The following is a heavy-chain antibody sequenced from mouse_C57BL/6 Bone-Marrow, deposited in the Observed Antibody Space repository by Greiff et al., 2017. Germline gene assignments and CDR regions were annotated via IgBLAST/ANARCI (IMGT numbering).Heavy chain of an antibody. CDR2: IYPGDGDT. J-gene: IGHJ3*01. CDR1: GYAFSSSW. D-gene: IGHD1-1*01. Sequence: VQLQESGPELVKPGASVKISCKASGYAFSSSWMNWVKQRPGKGLEWIGRIYPGDGDTNYNGKFKGKATLTADKSSSTAYMQLSSLTSEDSAVYFCARSDYGSSPAWFAYWGQGTLVTVSA. CDR3: ARSDYGSSPAWFAY. V-gene: IGHV1-82*01.